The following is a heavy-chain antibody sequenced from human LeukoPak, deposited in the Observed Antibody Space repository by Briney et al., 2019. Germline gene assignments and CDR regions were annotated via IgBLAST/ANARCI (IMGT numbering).Heavy chain of an antibody. V-gene: IGHV4-59*08. CDR3: ARSGSYGPNFAY. CDR1: GGSISSYC. CDR2: IYYSGST. D-gene: IGHD1-26*01. J-gene: IGHJ4*02. Sequence: SETLSLTCTVSGGSISSYCWSWIRQSPGKGLEWIGYIYYSGSTNYNPSLKSRVTISVDTSKNQFSLKLSSVTAADTAVYYCARSGSYGPNFAYWGQGTLVTVSS.